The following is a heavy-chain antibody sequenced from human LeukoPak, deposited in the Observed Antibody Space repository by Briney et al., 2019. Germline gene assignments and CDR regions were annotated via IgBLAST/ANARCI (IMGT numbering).Heavy chain of an antibody. CDR2: ISYDGSNK. V-gene: IGHV3-30*03. CDR3: ARGFGNYGDYLTGFDY. J-gene: IGHJ4*02. Sequence: GGSLRLSCAASGFTFSSYSMNWVRQAPGKGLEWVAVISYDGSNKYYADSVKGRFTISRDNSKNTLYLQMNSLRAEDTAVYYCARGFGNYGDYLTGFDYWGQGTLVTVSS. CDR1: GFTFSSYS. D-gene: IGHD4-17*01.